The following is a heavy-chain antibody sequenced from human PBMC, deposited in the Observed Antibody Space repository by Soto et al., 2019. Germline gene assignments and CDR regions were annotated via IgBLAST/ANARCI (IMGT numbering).Heavy chain of an antibody. J-gene: IGHJ4*02. CDR2: VSHSGST. D-gene: IGHD3-22*01. Sequence: GGSFSGFYWSWIRQPPGKGLEWIGEVSHSGSTNYNPSLKSRVTISADTSKNQFFLKLTSVTAADTAVYYCARARFYSDSSGYYSTFDYWGQGTVVTVSS. CDR3: ARARFYSDSSGYYSTFDY. CDR1: GGSFSGFY. V-gene: IGHV4-34*01.